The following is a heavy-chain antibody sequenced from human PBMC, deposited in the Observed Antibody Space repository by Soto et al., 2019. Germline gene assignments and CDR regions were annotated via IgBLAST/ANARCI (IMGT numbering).Heavy chain of an antibody. V-gene: IGHV4-39*02. D-gene: IGHD3-9*01. Sequence: SETLSLTCTVSGGSISSSTYYWGWIRQPPGKGPEWIGSIYFRGSTYNNQSLKSRVTVSVDTSKKQFSLKLTSVIASDTAVYYCAREILTGYYPAGWFDPWGQGTLVT. CDR1: GGSISSSTYY. CDR2: IYFRGST. CDR3: AREILTGYYPAGWFDP. J-gene: IGHJ5*02.